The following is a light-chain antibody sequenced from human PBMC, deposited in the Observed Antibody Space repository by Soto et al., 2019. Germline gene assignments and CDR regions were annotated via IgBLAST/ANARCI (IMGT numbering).Light chain of an antibody. CDR2: GAS. CDR3: QHYDSYSEA. CDR1: QTSSSW. Sequence: DIQMTQSPSTLSGSLGDRVTITCRAGQTSSSWLAWYQQKPGKAPKLLIHGASTLNSGVPSRFSGSGSGTEFTLTISSLQPDDFATYYCQHYDSYSEAFGQGTKVDIK. V-gene: IGKV1-5*03. J-gene: IGKJ1*01.